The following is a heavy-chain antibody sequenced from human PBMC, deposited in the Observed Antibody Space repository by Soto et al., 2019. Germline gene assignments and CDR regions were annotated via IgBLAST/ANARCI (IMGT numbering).Heavy chain of an antibody. J-gene: IGHJ5*02. V-gene: IGHV4-39*01. CDR2: MYYSGTT. Sequence: SETLSLTCTISGGSISSSDFYWGWLRQTPGKGLEFIGSMYYSGTTYYNPSLKSRVTISVDTSKNQFTLKLISVTAADTAVYYCAVVDSTGNWFDPWGEGALVTVSS. CDR3: AVVDSTGNWFDP. CDR1: GGSISSSDFY. D-gene: IGHD6-25*01.